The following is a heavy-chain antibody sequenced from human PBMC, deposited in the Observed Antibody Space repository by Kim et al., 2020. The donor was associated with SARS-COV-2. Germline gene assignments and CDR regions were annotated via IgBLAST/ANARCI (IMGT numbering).Heavy chain of an antibody. CDR1: GFSFNVYS. CDR2: ISSSSSYM. Sequence: GGSLRLSCEGSGFSFNVYSMIWVRQAPGKGLEWVSSISSSSSYMYYADSVKGRFTISRDNAKNSLYLDMSSLRAEDTAVYYCARILSEFASLDYYNLDVWGQATTVTVSS. J-gene: IGHJ6*02. CDR3: ARILSEFASLDYYNLDV. D-gene: IGHD2-21*01. V-gene: IGHV3-21*06.